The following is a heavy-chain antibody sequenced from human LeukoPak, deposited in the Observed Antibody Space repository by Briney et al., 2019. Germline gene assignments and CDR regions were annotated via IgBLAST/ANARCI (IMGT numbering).Heavy chain of an antibody. J-gene: IGHJ6*03. CDR1: GGSGYY. Sequence: PSETLSLTCAVYGGSGYYWSWIRQPPGKGLEWIGEINHSGSTYYNPSLKSRVTISVDTSKNQFSLKLSSVTAADTAVYYCARSSASSSWLTYYYYYYMDVWGKGTTVTISS. V-gene: IGHV4-34*01. D-gene: IGHD6-13*01. CDR3: ARSSASSSWLTYYYYYYMDV. CDR2: INHSGST.